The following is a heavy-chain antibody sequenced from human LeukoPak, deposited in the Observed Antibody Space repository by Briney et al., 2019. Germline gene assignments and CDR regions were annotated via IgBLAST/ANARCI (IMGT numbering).Heavy chain of an antibody. Sequence: PGGSLRLSCVASGFSFSDYDMYWVRQAPGKGLEWISYIGGDGIAFYADSVKGRFTASKDDARKSMYLQMNSLRVEDTAVYYCAKDRANWAIDDWGQGTQVTVSS. CDR3: AKDRANWAIDD. CDR1: GFSFSDYD. J-gene: IGHJ4*02. V-gene: IGHV3-69-1*01. D-gene: IGHD3-16*01. CDR2: IGGDGIA.